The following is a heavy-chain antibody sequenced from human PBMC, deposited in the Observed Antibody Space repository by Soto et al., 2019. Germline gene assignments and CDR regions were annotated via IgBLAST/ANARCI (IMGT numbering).Heavy chain of an antibody. J-gene: IGHJ1*01. CDR1: GFTFSSYG. CDR2: IWYDGSNK. CDR3: ARVQIAAAGSAEYFQH. Sequence: GGSLRLSCAASGFTFSSYGMHWVRQAPGKGLEWVAVIWYDGSNKYYADSVKGRFTISRDNSKNTLYLQMNSLRAEDTAVYYCARVQIAAAGSAEYFQHWGQGTLVTVSS. D-gene: IGHD6-13*01. V-gene: IGHV3-33*01.